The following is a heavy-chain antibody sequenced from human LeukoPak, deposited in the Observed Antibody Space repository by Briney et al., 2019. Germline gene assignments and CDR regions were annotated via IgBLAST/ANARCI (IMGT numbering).Heavy chain of an antibody. CDR3: ARLTYSSSWPFFDY. CDR1: GFTFSSYG. D-gene: IGHD6-13*01. V-gene: IGHV3-30*02. J-gene: IGHJ4*02. Sequence: GGSLRLSCAASGFTFSSYGMHWVRQAPGKGLEWVAFIRYDGSNKYYADSVKGRFTISRDNSKNTLYLQMNSPRAEDTAVYYCARLTYSSSWPFFDYWGQGTLVTVSS. CDR2: IRYDGSNK.